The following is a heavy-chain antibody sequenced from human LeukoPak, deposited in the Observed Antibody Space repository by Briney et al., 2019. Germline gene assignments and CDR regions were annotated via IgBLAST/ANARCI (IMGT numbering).Heavy chain of an antibody. J-gene: IGHJ4*02. V-gene: IGHV4-34*01. CDR1: GESLSGNY. CDR3: ARQKTGEDPDLGYCSGDRCYSFHY. CDR2: INDSGRT. Sequence: PSETLSLTCAVYGESLSGNYWSWVRQPPGKGLEGSGEINDSGRTNYNPSLKSRGTMTVDAYNKQCSLRLRYGTAVHTAVYYCARQKTGEDPDLGYCSGDRCYSFHYWGPGTLVTVSS. D-gene: IGHD2-15*01.